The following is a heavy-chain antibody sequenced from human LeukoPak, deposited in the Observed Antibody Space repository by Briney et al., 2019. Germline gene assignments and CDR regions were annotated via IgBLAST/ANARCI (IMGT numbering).Heavy chain of an antibody. D-gene: IGHD2-15*01. V-gene: IGHV3-7*01. CDR1: GFSFSNHW. J-gene: IGHJ4*02. CDR2: IKEDGGEK. CDR3: ATGGGSPAY. Sequence: GGSLRLSCAASGFSFSNHWMSWVRLAPGKGLEWVANIKEDGGEKNYVDSVKGRFTISRDNAKSSLFLQMSSLRVEDTAVYYCATGGGSPAYWGQGTLVTVSS.